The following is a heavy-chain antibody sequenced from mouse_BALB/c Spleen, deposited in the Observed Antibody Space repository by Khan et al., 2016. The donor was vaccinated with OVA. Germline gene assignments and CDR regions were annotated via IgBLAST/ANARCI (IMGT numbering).Heavy chain of an antibody. Sequence: EVQLQESGGGLVKPGGSLKLSCAASGFTFSSFSMSWVRQTPEKRLEWVATISSGGDNTYYPDSVKGRFTISRDNAKNDLFLQMSGLRSEDTAVYYCARSNYGAFAYWGQGTLVTVSA. CDR2: ISSGGDNT. CDR3: ARSNYGAFAY. CDR1: GFTFSSFS. D-gene: IGHD1-1*02. V-gene: IGHV5-9*03. J-gene: IGHJ3*01.